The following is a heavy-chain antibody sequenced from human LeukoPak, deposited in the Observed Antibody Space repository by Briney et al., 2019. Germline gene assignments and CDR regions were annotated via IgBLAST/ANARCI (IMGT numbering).Heavy chain of an antibody. CDR2: IYYSGST. CDR1: SEFFSGYY. V-gene: IGHV4-39*01. D-gene: IGHD3-3*01. Sequence: SETLSLTCGVSSEFFSGYYWGWIRQPPGKGLEWIGSIYYSGSTYYNPSLKSRVTISVDTSKNQFSLKLSSVTAADTAVYYCAGAYYDFWSRWPPDYWGQGTLVTVSS. J-gene: IGHJ4*02. CDR3: AGAYYDFWSRWPPDY.